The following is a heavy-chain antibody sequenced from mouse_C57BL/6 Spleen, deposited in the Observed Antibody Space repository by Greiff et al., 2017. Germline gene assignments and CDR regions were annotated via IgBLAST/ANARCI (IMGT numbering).Heavy chain of an antibody. J-gene: IGHJ2*01. V-gene: IGHV5-9-1*02. CDR3: TRDGSSGPYFDY. D-gene: IGHD3-2*02. Sequence: EVKLVESGEGLVKPGGSLKLSCAASGFTFSSYAMSWVRQTPEKRLEWVAYISSGGDYIYYADTVKGRFTISRDNARNTLYLQMSSLKSEDTAMYYCTRDGSSGPYFDYWGQGTTLTVSS. CDR1: GFTFSSYA. CDR2: ISSGGDYI.